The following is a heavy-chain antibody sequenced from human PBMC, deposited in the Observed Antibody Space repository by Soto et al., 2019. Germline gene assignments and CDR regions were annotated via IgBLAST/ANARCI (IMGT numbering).Heavy chain of an antibody. D-gene: IGHD5-12*01. Sequence: PGGSLRLSCAASGFTFINYVLHWVRQAPGKGLEWVAVTSYDGYDKYYADSVKGRFTISRDNSKNTLYLQMNSLRAADTAVYYCATVRDGYNLAAFDYWGQGTLVTVSS. CDR3: ATVRDGYNLAAFDY. V-gene: IGHV3-30-3*01. CDR2: TSYDGYDK. CDR1: GFTFINYV. J-gene: IGHJ4*02.